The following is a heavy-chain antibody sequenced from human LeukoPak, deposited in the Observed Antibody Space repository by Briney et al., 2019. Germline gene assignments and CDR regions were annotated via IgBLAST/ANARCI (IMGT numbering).Heavy chain of an antibody. J-gene: IGHJ4*02. V-gene: IGHV3-15*01. CDR3: TTEYCSSTSCYTN. Sequence: PGGSLRLSCAASGFTFSSYGMHWVRQAPGKGLEWVGRIKSKTDGGTTDYAAPVKGRFTISRDDSKNTLYLQMNSLKTEDTAVYYCTTEYCSSTSCYTNWGQGTLVTVSS. CDR2: IKSKTDGGTT. CDR1: GFTFSSYG. D-gene: IGHD2-2*02.